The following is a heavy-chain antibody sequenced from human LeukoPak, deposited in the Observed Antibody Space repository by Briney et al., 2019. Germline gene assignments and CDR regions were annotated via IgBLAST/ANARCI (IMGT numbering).Heavy chain of an antibody. CDR1: GFTFSSYA. Sequence: GGSLRLSCAAHGFTFSSYAMHWVRQAPGKGLEWLAVISYDGSNKYYADSVKGRFTISRDNSKNTLYLQMNSLRAEDTAVYYCARDTGYSYGFFGYWGQGTLVTVSS. CDR3: ARDTGYSYGFFGY. J-gene: IGHJ4*02. CDR2: ISYDGSNK. V-gene: IGHV3-30*04. D-gene: IGHD5-18*01.